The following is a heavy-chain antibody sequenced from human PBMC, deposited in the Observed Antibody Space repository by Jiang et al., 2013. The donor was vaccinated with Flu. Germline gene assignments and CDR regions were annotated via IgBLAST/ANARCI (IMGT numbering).Heavy chain of an antibody. J-gene: IGHJ4*02. CDR1: GGTFFTYT. D-gene: IGHD2-21*02. CDR2: IIPILGVP. V-gene: IGHV1-69*04. CDR3: ARASCGGDCYSGGLAYFYFDF. Sequence: SGAEVKKPGSSVKVSCKASGGTFFTYTINWVRQAPGQGLEWMGRIIPILGVPSYAQKFQGRVTLTADKSTNTAYMELNSLRSEDTAVYYCARASCGGDCYSGGLAYFYFDFWGQGTMVTVSS.